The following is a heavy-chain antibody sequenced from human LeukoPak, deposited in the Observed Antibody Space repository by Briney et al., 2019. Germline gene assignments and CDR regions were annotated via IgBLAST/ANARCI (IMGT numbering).Heavy chain of an antibody. D-gene: IGHD3-22*01. CDR3: AKDMRGYHRPIDY. V-gene: IGHV3-23*01. Sequence: GGSLRLSCIGSEFTFSNYAVNWVRQAPGKGLEWVSGIGGGGGITDYAESVRGRFTISRDNSKNTLYLQMDSLRAEDTAVYYCAKDMRGYHRPIDYWGQGTLVTVSS. CDR1: EFTFSNYA. CDR2: IGGGGGIT. J-gene: IGHJ4*02.